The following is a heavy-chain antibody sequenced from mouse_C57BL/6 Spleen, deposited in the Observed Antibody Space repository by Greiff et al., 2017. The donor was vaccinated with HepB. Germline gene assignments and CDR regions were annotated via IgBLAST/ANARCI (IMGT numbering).Heavy chain of an antibody. V-gene: IGHV1-39*01. CDR1: GYSFTDYN. D-gene: IGHD1-1*01. Sequence: LQESGPELVKPGASVKISCKASGYSFTDYNMNWVKQSNGKSLEWIGVINPNYGTTSYNQKFKGKATLTVDQSSSTAYMQLNSLTSEDSAVYYCARRYYYGSSPSYWYFDVWGTGTTVTVSS. CDR2: INPNYGTT. CDR3: ARRYYYGSSPSYWYFDV. J-gene: IGHJ1*03.